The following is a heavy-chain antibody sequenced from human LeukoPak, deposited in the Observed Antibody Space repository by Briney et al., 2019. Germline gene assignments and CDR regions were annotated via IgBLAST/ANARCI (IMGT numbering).Heavy chain of an antibody. Sequence: VGSLRLSCAASGFTFSSYAMSWVRQAPGKGLEWVSAISGSGGSTYYADSVKGRFTISRDNSKNTLYLQMNSLRAEDTAVYYCAKGSGYFDWLLTYYFDYWGQGTLVTVSS. CDR3: AKGSGYFDWLLTYYFDY. D-gene: IGHD3-9*01. CDR2: ISGSGGST. CDR1: GFTFSSYA. J-gene: IGHJ4*02. V-gene: IGHV3-23*01.